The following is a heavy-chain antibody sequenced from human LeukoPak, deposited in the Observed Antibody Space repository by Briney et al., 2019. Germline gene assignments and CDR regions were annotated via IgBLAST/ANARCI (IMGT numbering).Heavy chain of an antibody. CDR1: GYTFTSYD. D-gene: IGHD2-2*01. Sequence: ASVKVSCKASGYTFTSYDINWVRQATGQGLEWMGWMNPNSGNTGYAQKFQGRVTITRNTSISTAYMELSSLRSEDTAVYYCARGSSTDLHDYWGQGTLVSVSS. CDR3: ARGSSTDLHDY. V-gene: IGHV1-8*03. CDR2: MNPNSGNT. J-gene: IGHJ4*02.